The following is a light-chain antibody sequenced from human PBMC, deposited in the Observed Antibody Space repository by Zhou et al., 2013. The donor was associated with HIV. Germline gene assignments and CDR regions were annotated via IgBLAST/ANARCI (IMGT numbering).Light chain of an antibody. Sequence: AIQMTQFPSSLSASIGDTVTITCRASQDIRNDLGWYQQKPGKAPTLLIYGASSLESGVPSRFSGSGSGTDFTLTISSLQPEDFATYYCQQSYSTPWTFGQGTKVEIK. J-gene: IGKJ1*01. CDR3: QQSYSTPWT. CDR1: QDIRND. V-gene: IGKV1-6*02. CDR2: GAS.